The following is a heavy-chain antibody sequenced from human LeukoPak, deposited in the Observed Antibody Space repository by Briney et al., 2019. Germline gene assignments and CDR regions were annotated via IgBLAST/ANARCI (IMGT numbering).Heavy chain of an antibody. CDR1: GFTFSNYA. J-gene: IGHJ4*02. CDR2: IIGSGGST. D-gene: IGHD6-13*01. Sequence: GGSLRLPCAASGFTFSNYAKSWVRQAPGMGLEWVSAIIGSGGSTYYADSVKGRFTISRDNSKNTLYLQMNSLRAEDTAVYYCASPGISSSRRVDYWGQGTPVTVSS. CDR3: ASPGISSSRRVDY. V-gene: IGHV3-23*01.